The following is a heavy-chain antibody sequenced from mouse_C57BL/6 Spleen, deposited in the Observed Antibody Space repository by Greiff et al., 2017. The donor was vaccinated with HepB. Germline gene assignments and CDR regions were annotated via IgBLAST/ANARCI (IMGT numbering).Heavy chain of an antibody. J-gene: IGHJ4*01. V-gene: IGHV5-6*01. D-gene: IGHD1-1*01. CDR2: ISSGGSYT. CDR3: ASLLYYYRSRNYYAMDY. CDR1: GFTFSSYG. Sequence: EVQLVESGGDLVKPGGSLKLSCAASGFTFSSYGMSWVRQTPDKRLEWVATISSGGSYTYYPDSVKGRFTISRDNAKNTLYLHMSSLKSEDTAMYYLASLLYYYRSRNYYAMDYWGQGTSVTVSS.